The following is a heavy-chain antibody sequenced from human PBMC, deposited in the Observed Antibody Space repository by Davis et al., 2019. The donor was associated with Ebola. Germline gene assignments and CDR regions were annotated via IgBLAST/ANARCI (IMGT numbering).Heavy chain of an antibody. J-gene: IGHJ6*02. CDR2: INPNSGGT. Sequence: ASVKVSCKASGYTFTGYYMHWVRQAPGQGLEWMGWINPNSGGTNYAQKFQGRVTMTRNTSISTAYMELSSLRSEDTAVYYCAREDDYDGMDVWGQGTTVTVSS. D-gene: IGHD4/OR15-4a*01. CDR1: GYTFTGYY. V-gene: IGHV1-2*02. CDR3: AREDDYDGMDV.